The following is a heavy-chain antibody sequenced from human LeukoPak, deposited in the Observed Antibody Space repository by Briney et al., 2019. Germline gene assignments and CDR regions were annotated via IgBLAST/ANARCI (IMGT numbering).Heavy chain of an antibody. Sequence: GGSLRLSCSASGFTFNNYAMHWVRQAPGKGPEHVSAISSTGGSTYYADSVKGRFTISRDNSKNTLYLQMSSLRPEETAVYYCVKDTSYCSRGSCYSTYSFDYWGQGTLVTVSS. CDR3: VKDTSYCSRGSCYSTYSFDY. CDR2: ISSTGGST. CDR1: GFTFNNYA. D-gene: IGHD2-15*01. V-gene: IGHV3-64D*09. J-gene: IGHJ4*02.